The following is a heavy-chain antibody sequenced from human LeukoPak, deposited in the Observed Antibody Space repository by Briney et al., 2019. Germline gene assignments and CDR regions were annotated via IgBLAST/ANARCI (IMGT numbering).Heavy chain of an antibody. CDR1: GGSFSGYY. Sequence: SETLSLTCAVYGGSFSGYYWSWIRQPPGKGLEWIGEINHSGSTNYNPSLKSRVTISVDTSKNQFSLKLSSVTAADTAVYYCARRSSSWYVRGAFDIWGQGTMVTVSS. J-gene: IGHJ3*02. D-gene: IGHD6-13*01. V-gene: IGHV4-34*01. CDR2: INHSGST. CDR3: ARRSSSWYVRGAFDI.